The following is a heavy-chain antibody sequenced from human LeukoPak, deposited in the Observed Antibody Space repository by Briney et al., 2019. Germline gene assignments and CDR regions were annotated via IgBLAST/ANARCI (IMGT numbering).Heavy chain of an antibody. CDR1: GFTFSSYA. V-gene: IGHV3-23*01. D-gene: IGHD2-2*01. CDR3: ARVAEDSTSCLGY. J-gene: IGHJ4*02. Sequence: GGSLRLSCAASGFTFSSYAMSWVRQAPGTGLEWVSGSSDSGGSTYYAASVKGRFAISRDNSKNTLYLQMNSLRAEDTAVYYCARVAEDSTSCLGYWGQGTLVTVSS. CDR2: SSDSGGST.